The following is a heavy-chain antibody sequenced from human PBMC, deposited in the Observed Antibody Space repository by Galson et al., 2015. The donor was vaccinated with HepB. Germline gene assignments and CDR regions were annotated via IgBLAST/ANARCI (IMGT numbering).Heavy chain of an antibody. V-gene: IGHV4-30-4*01. Sequence: TLSLTCTVSGGSISGYFWSWIRQSPGKGLEWIGYMYYSGSTYYNPSFQSRVSISGDTSKNQFSLKLSSVTAADTAVYYCAREYVDTDYYYYGMDVWGQRTTVMVSS. CDR3: AREYVDTDYYYYGMDV. D-gene: IGHD5-18*01. J-gene: IGHJ6*02. CDR1: GGSISGYF. CDR2: MYYSGST.